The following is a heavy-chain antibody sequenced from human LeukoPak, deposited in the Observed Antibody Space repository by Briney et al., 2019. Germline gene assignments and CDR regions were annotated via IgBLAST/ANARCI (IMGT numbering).Heavy chain of an antibody. J-gene: IGHJ4*02. CDR3: AKLTNSCYDSAPFDY. CDR2: IIPIFGTA. Sequence: GSSVKVSCKASGGTFSSYAISWVRQAPGQGLEWMGGIIPIFGTANYAQKFQGRVTITADESTSTAYMELSSLRSEDTTVYYCAKLTNSCYDSAPFDYWGQGTLVTVSS. CDR1: GGTFSSYA. D-gene: IGHD5-12*01. V-gene: IGHV1-69*01.